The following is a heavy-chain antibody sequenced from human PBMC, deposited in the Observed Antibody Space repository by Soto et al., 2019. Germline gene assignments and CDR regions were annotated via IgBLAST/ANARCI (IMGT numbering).Heavy chain of an antibody. CDR2: IKGDGSET. D-gene: IGHD5-12*01. CDR1: GFTFSSYW. V-gene: IGHV3-74*01. CDR3: LRGHSGYGNFDY. Sequence: VGSLRLSCAASGFTFSSYWMHWVRQAPGKGLVWVSRIKGDGSETNYADSVKGRFTISRDNAKNTLYLQLNSLRAEDTAVYYCLRGHSGYGNFDYWGQGTRVTVSS. J-gene: IGHJ4*02.